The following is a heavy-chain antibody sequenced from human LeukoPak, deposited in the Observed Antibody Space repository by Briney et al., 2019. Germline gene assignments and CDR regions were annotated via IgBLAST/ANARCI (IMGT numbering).Heavy chain of an antibody. CDR1: GFTFSSYA. CDR3: AKDRWVGATISHYFDY. Sequence: GGFLRLSCAASGFTFSSYAMNWVRQAPGKGLEWVSAISTRGGTTYYADSVKGRFTISRDDSKNTLYLQMNSLRVEDTAVYYCAKDRWVGATISHYFDYWGQGTLVTVSS. D-gene: IGHD1-26*01. V-gene: IGHV3-23*01. CDR2: ISTRGGTT. J-gene: IGHJ4*02.